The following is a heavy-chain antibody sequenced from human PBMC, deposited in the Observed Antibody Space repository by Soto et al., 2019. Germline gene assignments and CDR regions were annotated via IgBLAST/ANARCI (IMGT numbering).Heavy chain of an antibody. CDR1: GFIFSDYW. V-gene: IGHV3-74*01. CDR3: ARAGGVVLSTNVLTPRSYAYNYGVNV. D-gene: IGHD2-8*01. J-gene: IGHJ6*02. CDR2: ISNTGRDT. Sequence: HPGVSLRLSCAASGFIFSDYWMDWVRKAPGKGLVWVARISNTGRDTNYEDSVRGRFTISRDNAEDVLYLQMDSLRVEDTADYYCARAGGVVLSTNVLTPRSYAYNYGVNVWGQGTTVTVSS.